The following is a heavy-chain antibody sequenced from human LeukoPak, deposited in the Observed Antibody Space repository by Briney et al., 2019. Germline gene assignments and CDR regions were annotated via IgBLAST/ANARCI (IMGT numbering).Heavy chain of an antibody. Sequence: ASVKVSCKVSGKTLSDLSIHWLRQPPGKGLAWLGGSDPEDGERIYAQMFQGRVTMTEDTSIDTAYMELSSLRSEDTAVYYCVTGFTTMAVDYFDYWGQGTLVTVSP. CDR1: GKTLSDLS. D-gene: IGHD5-18*01. J-gene: IGHJ4*02. CDR2: SDPEDGER. CDR3: VTGFTTMAVDYFDY. V-gene: IGHV1-24*01.